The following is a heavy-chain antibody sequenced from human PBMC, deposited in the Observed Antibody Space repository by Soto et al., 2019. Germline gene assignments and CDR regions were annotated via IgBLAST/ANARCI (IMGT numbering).Heavy chain of an antibody. CDR2: IDPSDSYT. J-gene: IGHJ4*02. D-gene: IGHD6-25*01. CDR3: AREPKRSTGYSSDTNFDS. V-gene: IGHV5-10-1*01. CDR1: GYSFTSYW. Sequence: EVQLVQSGAEVKKPGESLRISCKGSGYSFTSYWINWVRQMPGKGLEWMGRIDPSDSYTNYSPSFQGHVTISADRSISTAYLQWSSLKASDTAMYYCAREPKRSTGYSSDTNFDSWGQGTLVTVSS.